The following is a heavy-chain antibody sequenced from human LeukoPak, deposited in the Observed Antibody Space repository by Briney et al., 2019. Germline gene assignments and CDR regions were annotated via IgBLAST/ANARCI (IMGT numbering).Heavy chain of an antibody. J-gene: IGHJ4*02. V-gene: IGHV1-69*06. D-gene: IGHD3-22*01. Sequence: SVKVSCKASGGTFSSYAISWVRQAPGQGLEWMGGIIPIFGTANYAQKFQGRVTMTEDTSTDTAYMELSSLRSEDTAVYYCATVDYYDSSGYPFDYWGQGTLVTVSS. CDR3: ATVDYYDSSGYPFDY. CDR1: GGTFSSYA. CDR2: IIPIFGTA.